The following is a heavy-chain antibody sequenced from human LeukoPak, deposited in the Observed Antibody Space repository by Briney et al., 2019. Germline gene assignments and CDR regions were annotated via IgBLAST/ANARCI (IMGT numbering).Heavy chain of an antibody. V-gene: IGHV3-23*01. CDR1: GFTFSSYA. CDR3: VKDSYYYDNSGYYYVKDH. D-gene: IGHD3-22*01. Sequence: GGSLRLSCAASGFTFSSYAMNWVRQAPGKGLEWVSGISGSGGTTYYADSVQGRFTVSRDNSKNTLYVQMNSLRVDDTAMYYCVKDSYYYDNSGYYYVKDHWGQGTLVTVSS. CDR2: ISGSGGTT. J-gene: IGHJ4*02.